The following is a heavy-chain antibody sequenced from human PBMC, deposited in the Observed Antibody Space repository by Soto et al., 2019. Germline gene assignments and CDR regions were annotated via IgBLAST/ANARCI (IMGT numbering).Heavy chain of an antibody. Sequence: QITLKESGPTLVKPTQTLTLTCTLSGFSLTPSGVGVGWIRQPPGKALEWLALVYWEDDKRYGPSLKSRLTTTXDXXNTHVVRNMTTLDPVDTATYYCARSRDGTLYYFDLWGQGTLVTVSS. J-gene: IGHJ4*02. V-gene: IGHV2-5*05. CDR3: ARSRDGTLYYFDL. CDR2: VYWEDDK. CDR1: GFSLTPSGVG.